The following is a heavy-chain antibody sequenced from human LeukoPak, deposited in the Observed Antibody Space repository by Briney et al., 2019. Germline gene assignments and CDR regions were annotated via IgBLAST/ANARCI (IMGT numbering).Heavy chain of an antibody. V-gene: IGHV3-30-3*01. CDR1: GFTFSSYE. D-gene: IGHD6-13*01. CDR3: ARPVAAAAGYFDY. Sequence: GGSLRLSCAASGFTFSSYEMNWVRQAPGKGLEWVAVISYDGSNKYYADSVKGRFTISRDNSKNTLYLQMNSLRAEDTAVYYCARPVAAAAGYFDYWGQGTLVTVSS. J-gene: IGHJ4*02. CDR2: ISYDGSNK.